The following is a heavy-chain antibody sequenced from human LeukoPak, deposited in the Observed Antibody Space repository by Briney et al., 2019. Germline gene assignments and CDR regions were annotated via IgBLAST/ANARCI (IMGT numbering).Heavy chain of an antibody. CDR1: GGSFSGYY. V-gene: IGHV4-34*01. D-gene: IGHD2-8*01. J-gene: IGHJ4*02. CDR2: INHSGST. Sequence: SETLSLTCVVYGGSFSGYYWSWIRQPPGKGLEWIGEINHSGSTNYNPSLKSRVTISVDTSKNQFSLKLSSVTAADTAVYYCARDSNGPLDYWGQGTLVTVSS. CDR3: ARDSNGPLDY.